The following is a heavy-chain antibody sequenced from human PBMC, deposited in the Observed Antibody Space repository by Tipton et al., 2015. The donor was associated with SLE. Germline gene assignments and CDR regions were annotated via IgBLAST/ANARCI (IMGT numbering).Heavy chain of an antibody. CDR3: ARAVARVVYARVRAFDI. V-gene: IGHV4-39*01. Sequence: TLSLTCTVSSGSISSSDYSWGWIRRPPGKGLEWIGNIYYRGYTYYSPPLKGRVTISVDTPKNQFSLNLSPLTAATTAVYYCARAVARVVYARVRAFDIWGQGTLVTVSS. J-gene: IGHJ3*02. CDR1: SGSISSSDYS. CDR2: IYYRGYT. D-gene: IGHD2-8*02.